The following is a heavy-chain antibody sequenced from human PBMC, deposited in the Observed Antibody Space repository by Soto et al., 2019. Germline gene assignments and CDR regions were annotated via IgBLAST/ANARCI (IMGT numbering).Heavy chain of an antibody. Sequence: GGSLRLSCAASGFTFSSYAMSWVRQAPGKGLEWVSAISGSGGSTYYADSVKGRFTISRDNSKNTLYLQMNSLRAEDTAVYYCAKGVRFLEWLLEQPPYYMDVWGKGTTVTVSS. J-gene: IGHJ6*03. D-gene: IGHD3-3*01. V-gene: IGHV3-23*01. CDR2: ISGSGGST. CDR1: GFTFSSYA. CDR3: AKGVRFLEWLLEQPPYYMDV.